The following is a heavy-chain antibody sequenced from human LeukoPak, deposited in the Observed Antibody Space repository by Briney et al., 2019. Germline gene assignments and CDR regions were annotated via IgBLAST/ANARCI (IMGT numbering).Heavy chain of an antibody. J-gene: IGHJ3*02. Sequence: SETLSLTCTVSGGSISSGSYYWSWIRQPAGKGLEWIGRIYTSGSTNYNPSLKSRVTISVDTSKNQFSLKLSSVTTADTAVYYCARDRWGFDAFDIWGQGTMVTVSS. CDR2: IYTSGST. CDR3: ARDRWGFDAFDI. CDR1: GGSISSGSYY. D-gene: IGHD7-27*01. V-gene: IGHV4-61*02.